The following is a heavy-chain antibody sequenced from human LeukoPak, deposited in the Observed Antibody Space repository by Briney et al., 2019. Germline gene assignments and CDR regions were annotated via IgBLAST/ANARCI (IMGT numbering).Heavy chain of an antibody. V-gene: IGHV3-23*01. CDR3: VKGSGTHYYFYYMGV. CDR2: ISGTGSAV. CDR1: GFSFSVYA. J-gene: IGHJ6*03. Sequence: GGSLRLSCEDSGFSFSVYAMNWVRQAPGKGLEWVSGISGTGSAVGYADSVKGRFTVSRDTSKRTVYLQMSGLRVDDTAVYFCVKGSGTHYYFYYMGVWGKGTTVTVSS. D-gene: IGHD1-26*01.